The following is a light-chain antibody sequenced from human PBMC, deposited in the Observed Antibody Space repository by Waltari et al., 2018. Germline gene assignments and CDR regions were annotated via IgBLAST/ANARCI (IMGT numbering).Light chain of an antibody. V-gene: IGKV3-20*01. CDR2: GAY. CDR1: QRLDVGY. J-gene: IGKJ2*01. CDR3: QQYHTPPAT. Sequence: EIVLTQSPGTLSLSPGDRATLSCRAAQRLDVGYVAWYQHKSGQAPRLLVYGAYYRAAAIPGIFSGSGSATDFTLTINRLEPDDFAVYCCQQYHTPPATFGQGTKLEIK.